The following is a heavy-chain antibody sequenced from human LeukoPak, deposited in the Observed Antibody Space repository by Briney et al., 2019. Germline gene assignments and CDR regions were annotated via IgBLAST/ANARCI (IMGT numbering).Heavy chain of an antibody. CDR1: GFTFTNYA. Sequence: GGSLRLSCAASGFTFTNYAMIWVRQAPGKGLEWVSFISGSGGSTNYADSVKGRFAISRDNSKNTLYLQMTSLRAEDTAVYFCAKFLRPQSYYFYYMDVWGKGTTVTVSS. J-gene: IGHJ6*03. V-gene: IGHV3-23*01. CDR2: ISGSGGST. D-gene: IGHD5/OR15-5a*01. CDR3: AKFLRPQSYYFYYMDV.